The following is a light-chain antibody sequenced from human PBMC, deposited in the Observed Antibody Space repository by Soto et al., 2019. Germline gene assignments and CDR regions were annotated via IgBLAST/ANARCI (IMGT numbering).Light chain of an antibody. J-gene: IGLJ2*01. V-gene: IGLV2-8*01. CDR3: SSFARGDNPHVL. Sequence: QSALTQPPSASGSPGQSVTISCTGTSSDVAGSDYVSWYQQHPGKAPKLIIYEVTKRPAGVPDRFSGSKSGNTASLTVSGLQADDESYYYCSSFARGDNPHVLFGGGTKLT. CDR1: SSDVAGSDY. CDR2: EVT.